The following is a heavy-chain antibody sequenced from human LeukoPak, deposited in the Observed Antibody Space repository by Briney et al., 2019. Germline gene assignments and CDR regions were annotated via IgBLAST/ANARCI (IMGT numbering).Heavy chain of an antibody. Sequence: SETLSLTCAVSDYSISSGYHWGWIRQPPEKGLEWIGSISRSGSTYYSPSLKGRVTMSVDSSKNEFSLNLSSVTAADTAVYYCARGYNGNSGRYYYYYMDVWGKGTTVTVSS. CDR1: DYSISSGYH. D-gene: IGHD1-7*01. J-gene: IGHJ6*03. CDR2: ISRSGST. V-gene: IGHV4-38-2*01. CDR3: ARGYNGNSGRYYYYYMDV.